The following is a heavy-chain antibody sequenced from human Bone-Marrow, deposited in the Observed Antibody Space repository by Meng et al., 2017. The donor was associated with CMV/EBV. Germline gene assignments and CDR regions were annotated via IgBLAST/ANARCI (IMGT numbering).Heavy chain of an antibody. J-gene: IGHJ3*02. CDR3: ASRTGDFLNDAFDI. D-gene: IGHD7-27*01. CDR2: IYYSGST. CDR1: GGSISSYY. V-gene: IGHV4-59*01. Sequence: SEPLSLTCTVSGGSISSYYWSWIRQPPGKGLEWIGYIYYSGSTNYNPSLKSRVTISVDTSKNQFSLKLSSVTAADTAVYYCASRTGDFLNDAFDIWGQGTMVTVSS.